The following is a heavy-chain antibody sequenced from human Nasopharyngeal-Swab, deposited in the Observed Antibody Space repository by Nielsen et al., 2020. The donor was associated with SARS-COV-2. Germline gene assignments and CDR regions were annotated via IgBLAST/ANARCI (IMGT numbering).Heavy chain of an antibody. CDR3: ARDRIGSYSFSFDY. D-gene: IGHD1-26*01. Sequence: GGSLRLSCEASGFTVSSNYMSWVRQAPGKGLEWVSIIYAVGITYYADFVKGRFTISRDNSKNTLYLQMKSLRAEDTAVYYCARDRIGSYSFSFDYWGQGTLVTVSS. CDR1: GFTVSSNY. V-gene: IGHV3-66*01. J-gene: IGHJ4*02. CDR2: IYAVGIT.